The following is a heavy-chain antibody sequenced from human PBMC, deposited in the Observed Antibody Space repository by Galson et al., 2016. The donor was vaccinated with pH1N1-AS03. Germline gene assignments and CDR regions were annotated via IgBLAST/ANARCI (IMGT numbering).Heavy chain of an antibody. CDR2: IYSNDQRSNDEK. Sequence: PALVKPTQTLTLTCTVSGFSLNNTRMGVAWIRQPPGKALEWLAHIYSNDQRSNDEKSYNKSLKTRLTISKDTSKSQVVLTMTNMDPVETATYYCARVDVLSSSWPNTAFFDYWGQGTLVTVSS. D-gene: IGHD6-13*01. V-gene: IGHV2-26*01. J-gene: IGHJ4*02. CDR1: GFSLNNTRMG. CDR3: ARVDVLSSSWPNTAFFDY.